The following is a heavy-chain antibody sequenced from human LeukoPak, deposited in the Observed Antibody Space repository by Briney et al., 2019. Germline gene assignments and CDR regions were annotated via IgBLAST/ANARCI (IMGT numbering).Heavy chain of an antibody. CDR1: GFTFSSYA. D-gene: IGHD3-9*01. Sequence: GRSLRLSCAASGFTFSSYAMHWVRQAPGKGLEWVAVISYDGSNKYYADSVKGRFTISRDNSKNTLYLQMNSLRADDTAVYYCAKAINFDWLPNDYWGQGTLVTVSS. J-gene: IGHJ4*02. V-gene: IGHV3-30-3*01. CDR3: AKAINFDWLPNDY. CDR2: ISYDGSNK.